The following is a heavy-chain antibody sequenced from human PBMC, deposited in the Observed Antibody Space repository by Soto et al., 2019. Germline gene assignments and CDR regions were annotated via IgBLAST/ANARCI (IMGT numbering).Heavy chain of an antibody. CDR2: ISACNGNT. D-gene: IGHD3-10*01. CDR1: GYSFTSYG. CDR3: ARVKGGVWFGELLFSAFDI. J-gene: IGHJ3*02. Sequence: ASVKVSCKASGYSFTSYGISWVRQAPGQGLEWMGWISACNGNTNYAQKLQGRVTMTTDTSTSTAYMELSRLRSDDTAVYYCARVKGGVWFGELLFSAFDIWG. V-gene: IGHV1-18*01.